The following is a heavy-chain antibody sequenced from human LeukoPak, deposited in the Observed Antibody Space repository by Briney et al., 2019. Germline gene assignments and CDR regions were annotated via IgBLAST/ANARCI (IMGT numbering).Heavy chain of an antibody. CDR3: ARDLADVTMVRGVSSGTFDI. Sequence: PSGTLSLTCTVSGGSVSSSNWWNWVRQPPGQGLEWIGEIGHSGTTYYSASLKSRVTISLDKSKNQFSLKLTSLTAADTAVYYCARDLADVTMVRGVSSGTFDIWGQGTVVTVSS. J-gene: IGHJ3*02. CDR2: IGHSGTT. D-gene: IGHD3-10*01. CDR1: GGSVSSSNW. V-gene: IGHV4-4*02.